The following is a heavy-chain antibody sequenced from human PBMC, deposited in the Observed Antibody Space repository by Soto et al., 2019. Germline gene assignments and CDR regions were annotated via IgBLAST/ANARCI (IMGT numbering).Heavy chain of an antibody. CDR3: AREVAARPYYYYYYMDV. Sequence: SETLSLTCTVSGGSISSYYWSWIRQPPGKGLEWIGYIYYSGSTNYNPPLKSRVTISVDTSKNQFSLKLSSVTAADTAVYYCAREVAARPYYYYYYMDVWGKGTTVTVSS. CDR1: GGSISSYY. V-gene: IGHV4-59*01. J-gene: IGHJ6*03. CDR2: IYYSGST. D-gene: IGHD6-6*01.